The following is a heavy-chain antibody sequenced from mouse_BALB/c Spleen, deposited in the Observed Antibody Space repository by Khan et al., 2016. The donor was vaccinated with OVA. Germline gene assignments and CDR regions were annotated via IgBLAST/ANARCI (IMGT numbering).Heavy chain of an antibody. D-gene: IGHD2-14*01. V-gene: IGHV1-4*01. CDR3: IGDGAYHGNDGRFAY. CDR2: INPSNGYT. J-gene: IGHJ3*01. Sequence: QVQLQQSGAELVRPGASVKMSCKASGYTFTSYTIHWIKERPGQGLEWIGYINPSNGYTNYNQKFKDKATLTTDKSSTTAYLQLSSLTSEDSAVYNCIGDGAYHGNDGRFAYWGQGTLVTVSA. CDR1: GYTFTSYT.